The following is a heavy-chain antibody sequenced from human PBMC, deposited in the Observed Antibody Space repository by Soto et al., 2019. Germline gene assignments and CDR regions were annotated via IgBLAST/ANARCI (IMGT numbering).Heavy chain of an antibody. Sequence: GGSLRLSCVVSGFTFNNYGMHWVRQAPGKGLEWVSAISGSGGSTYYADSVKGRFTISRDNSKNTLYLQMNSLRAEDTAVYYCAYYGSGSPPGSPPHFDYWGQGTLVTVSS. CDR2: ISGSGGST. J-gene: IGHJ4*02. D-gene: IGHD3-10*01. CDR1: GFTFNNYG. V-gene: IGHV3-23*01. CDR3: AYYGSGSPPGSPPHFDY.